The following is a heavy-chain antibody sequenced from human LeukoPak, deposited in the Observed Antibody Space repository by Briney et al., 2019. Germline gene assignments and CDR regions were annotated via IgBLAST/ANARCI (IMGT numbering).Heavy chain of an antibody. Sequence: ASVKVSCKVSGYTLTELSMHWVRQAPGKGLGWMGGFDPEDGETIYAQKFQGRVTMTEATSTVTAYMELSSLRSEDTDVYYCATVAANASRSGLDYWGQGTLVTVSS. D-gene: IGHD3-16*01. CDR3: ATVAANASRSGLDY. V-gene: IGHV1-24*01. CDR2: FDPEDGET. J-gene: IGHJ4*02. CDR1: GYTLTELS.